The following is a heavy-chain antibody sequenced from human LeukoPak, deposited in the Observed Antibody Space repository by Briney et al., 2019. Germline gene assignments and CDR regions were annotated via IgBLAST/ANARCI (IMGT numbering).Heavy chain of an antibody. V-gene: IGHV5-51*01. CDR1: GYSFTSYW. Sequence: GESLKISCKGSGYSFTSYWIGWVRQMPGKGLEWMGIIYPGDSDTRYSPSFQGQVTISADKSISTAYLQWSSLKASDTAMYYCARQGRHIAAAGTYFDYLGQGTLVTVSS. D-gene: IGHD6-13*01. CDR2: IYPGDSDT. J-gene: IGHJ4*02. CDR3: ARQGRHIAAAGTYFDY.